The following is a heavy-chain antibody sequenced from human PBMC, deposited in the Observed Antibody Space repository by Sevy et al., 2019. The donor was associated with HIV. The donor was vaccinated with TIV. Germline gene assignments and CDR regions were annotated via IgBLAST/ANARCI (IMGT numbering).Heavy chain of an antibody. D-gene: IGHD1-20*01. Sequence: GGSLRLSCAASAFSFSTNGMHWVRQAPGKGLEWAAFIRYDGSNKFYTDSVKGRFTISRDNSKNTLYLQMNSLTTEDTAVYYCAKDLGYNWNTEGFFDYWGQGTLVTVSS. V-gene: IGHV3-30*02. CDR3: AKDLGYNWNTEGFFDY. CDR2: IRYDGSNK. CDR1: AFSFSTNG. J-gene: IGHJ4*02.